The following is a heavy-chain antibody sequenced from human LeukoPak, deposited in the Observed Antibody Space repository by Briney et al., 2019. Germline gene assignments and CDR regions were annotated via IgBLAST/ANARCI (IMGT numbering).Heavy chain of an antibody. CDR3: ATGGLWGGGDPNDY. CDR2: IFGGGGT. V-gene: IGHV3-53*01. D-gene: IGHD5-18*01. J-gene: IGHJ4*02. Sequence: GGSLRLSCTASGFTFDTYAMSWVRQPPGKGLEWVSVIFGGGGTYYAGSVRGRFTISRDNSQNTLFLQMNSLRAEDTAVYYCATGGLWGGGDPNDYWGQGTLVTVSS. CDR1: GFTFDTYA.